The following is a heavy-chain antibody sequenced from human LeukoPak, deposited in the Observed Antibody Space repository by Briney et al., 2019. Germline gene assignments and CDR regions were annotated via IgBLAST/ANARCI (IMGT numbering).Heavy chain of an antibody. CDR1: GGTFSSYA. V-gene: IGHV1-69*13. CDR3: ARVHGRDCSSTSCLVGGGHDY. Sequence: ASVKVSCKASGGTFSSYAISWVRQAPGQGLEWMGGIIPIFGTANYAQKFQGRVTITADESTSTAYMELSSLRSEDTAVYYCARVHGRDCSSTSCLVGGGHDYWGQGTLVTVSS. CDR2: IIPIFGTA. D-gene: IGHD2-2*01. J-gene: IGHJ4*02.